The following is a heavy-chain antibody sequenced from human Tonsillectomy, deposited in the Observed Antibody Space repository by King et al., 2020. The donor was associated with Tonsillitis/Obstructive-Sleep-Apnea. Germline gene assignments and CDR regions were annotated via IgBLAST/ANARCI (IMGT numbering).Heavy chain of an antibody. V-gene: IGHV3-7*03. J-gene: IGHJ4*02. Sequence: VQLVESGGGLVQPGGSLRLSCAASGFTFSSYWMSWVRQAPGKGLEWVANIKQDGSEKYYVDSVKGRFTISRDNAKNSLYLQMNSLRAEDTDVYYCVRTLGTTAMAFYFDYWGQGTLVTVSS. CDR3: VRTLGTTAMAFYFDY. D-gene: IGHD5-18*01. CDR1: GFTFSSYW. CDR2: IKQDGSEK.